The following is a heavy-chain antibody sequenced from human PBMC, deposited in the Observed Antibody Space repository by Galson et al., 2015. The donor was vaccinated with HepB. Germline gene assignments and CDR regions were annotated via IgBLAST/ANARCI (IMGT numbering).Heavy chain of an antibody. Sequence: SVKVSCKASGYTFSSYFITWVRQAPGRGLEWMGCISAHNRNTNYAQKFQGRVTMTTDTSTSTAYMELRSLRSDDTAVDYCARGGMATIGGPTFDYWGQGTLVTVSS. D-gene: IGHD5-24*01. CDR1: GYTFSSYF. J-gene: IGHJ4*02. V-gene: IGHV1-18*01. CDR2: ISAHNRNT. CDR3: ARGGMATIGGPTFDY.